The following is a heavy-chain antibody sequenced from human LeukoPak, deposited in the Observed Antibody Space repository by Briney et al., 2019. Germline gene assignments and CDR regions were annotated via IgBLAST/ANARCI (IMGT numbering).Heavy chain of an antibody. D-gene: IGHD3-22*01. Sequence: ASVKVSCKASGYTFTGYYMHWVRQAPGQGLEWMGIINPSGGSTSYAQKFQGRVTMTRDTSTSTVYMELSSLRSEDTAVYYCARDKSHYDSSGYFSYWGQGTLVTVSS. J-gene: IGHJ4*02. V-gene: IGHV1-46*01. CDR1: GYTFTGYY. CDR3: ARDKSHYDSSGYFSY. CDR2: INPSGGST.